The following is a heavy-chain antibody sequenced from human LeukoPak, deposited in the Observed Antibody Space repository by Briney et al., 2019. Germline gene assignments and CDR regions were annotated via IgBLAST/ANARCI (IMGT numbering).Heavy chain of an antibody. Sequence: PSETLSLPCAVSGGPISTSIYYWDWIRQSPGKGLEWIGSIFYSGTTYYNPSFTSRLTMSVDTSKNQFSLKLNSVTAADTAVYYCARHLRREALTSSHFDYWGQGTLVTVSS. J-gene: IGHJ4*02. V-gene: IGHV4-39*01. CDR1: GGPISTSIYY. CDR3: ARHLRREALTSSHFDY. D-gene: IGHD3-9*01. CDR2: IFYSGTT.